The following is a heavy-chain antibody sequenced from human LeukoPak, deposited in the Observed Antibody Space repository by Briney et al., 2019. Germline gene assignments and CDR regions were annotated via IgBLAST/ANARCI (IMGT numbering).Heavy chain of an antibody. CDR3: ARGQQITIFGVIILVGWFDP. V-gene: IGHV1-8*03. J-gene: IGHJ5*02. D-gene: IGHD3-3*01. CDR2: MNPNSGNT. Sequence: ASVKVSCKASGYTFTSYDINWVRQATGQGLEWMGCMNPNSGNTGYAQKFKGRVTITRNTSISTAYMELSSLRSEDTAVYYCARGQQITIFGVIILVGWFDPWGQGTLVTVSS. CDR1: GYTFTSYD.